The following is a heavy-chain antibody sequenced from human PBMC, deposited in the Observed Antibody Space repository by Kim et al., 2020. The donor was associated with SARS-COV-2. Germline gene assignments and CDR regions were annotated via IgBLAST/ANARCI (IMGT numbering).Heavy chain of an antibody. CDR2: IKSKTDGGTT. J-gene: IGHJ6*02. V-gene: IGHV3-15*01. CDR3: SPSMVVVPAAIKGGGYYYYGMDV. Sequence: GGSLRLSCAASGFTFSNAWMSWVRQAPGKGLEWVGLIKSKTDGGTTDYAAPVKGRFTISRDDSKNTLYLQMNSLKTEDTAVYYCSPSMVVVPAAIKGGGYYYYGMDVWGQGTTVTVSS. D-gene: IGHD2-2*02. CDR1: GFTFSNAW.